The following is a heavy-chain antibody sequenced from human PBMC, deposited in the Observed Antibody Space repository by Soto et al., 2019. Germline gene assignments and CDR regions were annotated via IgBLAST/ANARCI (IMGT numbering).Heavy chain of an antibody. J-gene: IGHJ4*02. V-gene: IGHV4-34*01. CDR1: GGSFSGYY. D-gene: IGHD2-21*02. CDR3: AREYGGNSGTFDY. CDR2: INHSGST. Sequence: QVQLQQWGAGLLKPSETLSLTCAVYGGSFSGYYWSWIRQPPGKGLEWIGEINHSGSTTYNPSLKSRVTIPVDTSKHQFSRKLSSVTAADTAVYYCAREYGGNSGTFDYWGQGTLVTVSS.